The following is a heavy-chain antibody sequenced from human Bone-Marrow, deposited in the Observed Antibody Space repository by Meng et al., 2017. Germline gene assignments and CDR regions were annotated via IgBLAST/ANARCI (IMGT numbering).Heavy chain of an antibody. J-gene: IGHJ5*02. CDR2: IYTSGST. D-gene: IGHD6-19*01. CDR1: GGSISSYY. Sequence: SETLSLTCTVSGGSISSYYWSWIRQPAGKGLEWIGRIYTSGSTNYNPSLKSRVTVSVDTSKNQFSLKLSSVTAADTAVYYCARGGLAGTGYSSGWYSGRFRNWFDPWGQGTLVTVSS. CDR3: ARGGLAGTGYSSGWYSGRFRNWFDP. V-gene: IGHV4-4*07.